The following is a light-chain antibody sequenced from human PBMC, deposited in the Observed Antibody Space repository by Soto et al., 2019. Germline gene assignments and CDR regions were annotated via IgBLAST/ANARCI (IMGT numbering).Light chain of an antibody. J-gene: IGLJ1*01. CDR2: NNI. CDR3: AAWDDSMNGRV. CDR1: SCNIGSNT. Sequence: QSVLTQPPSASGTPGQTVTISCSGSSCNIGSNTVVWYQQLPGTAPTILIYNNIQRPSAVPDRFSGSTSGTSASLAIIGLQPDEEADDYCAAWDDSMNGRVFGAGTKLTVL. V-gene: IGLV1-44*01.